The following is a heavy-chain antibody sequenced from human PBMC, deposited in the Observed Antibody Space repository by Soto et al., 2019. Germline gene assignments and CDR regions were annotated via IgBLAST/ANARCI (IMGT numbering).Heavy chain of an antibody. CDR1: GYTFTSYG. V-gene: IGHV1-18*01. CDR3: AREGYYYGSGSYSPPRFYAMGV. CDR2: ISAYNDNT. J-gene: IGHJ6*02. D-gene: IGHD3-10*01. Sequence: QIQLVQSGPEVRKPGASVKVSCKASGYTFTSYGISWVRLAPGQGLEWLEWISAYNDNTNYAQKPQGRVTLTTDTAPSTAYMELRTLRSDAPAVYFCAREGYYYGSGSYSPPRFYAMGVWGQGTTVTVSS.